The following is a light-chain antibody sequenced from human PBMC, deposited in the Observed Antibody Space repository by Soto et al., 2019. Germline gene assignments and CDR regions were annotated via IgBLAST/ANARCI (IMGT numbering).Light chain of an antibody. Sequence: QLVLTQSPSASASLGASVKLTCTLSSGHSSYAIAWHQQQPEKGPRYLMKLDSDGSHTKGDAIPDRFSGSSSGAERYLTISSLQAEDEGDHYCQAWGTGIHVVFGGGTKLTVL. CDR1: SGHSSYA. CDR2: LDSDGSH. V-gene: IGLV4-69*01. J-gene: IGLJ2*01. CDR3: QAWGTGIHVV.